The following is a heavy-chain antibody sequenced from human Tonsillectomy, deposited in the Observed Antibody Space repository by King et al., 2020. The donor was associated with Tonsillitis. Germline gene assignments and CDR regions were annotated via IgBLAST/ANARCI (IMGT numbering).Heavy chain of an antibody. CDR1: GGSITTSSYY. CDR3: ARHSGYYDSSGYSYDH. J-gene: IGHJ4*02. CDR2: IYYSGST. Sequence: QLQESGPGLVKPSETLSLTCTVSGGSITTSSYYWGWIRQPPGKGLEWIGSIYYSGSTYYNPSLRSRFTISVDTSKNQFSLKLSSLTAADTAVYYCARHSGYYDSSGYSYDHWGQGTLVTVSS. V-gene: IGHV4-39*01. D-gene: IGHD3-22*01.